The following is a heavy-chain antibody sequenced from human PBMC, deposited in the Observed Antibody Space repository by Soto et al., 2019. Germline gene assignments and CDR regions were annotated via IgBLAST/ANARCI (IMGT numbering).Heavy chain of an antibody. CDR1: GGSISSYY. Sequence: PSETLSLTCTVSGGSISSYYWSWIRQPPGKGLEWIGYIYYSGSTNYNPSLKSRVTISVDTSKNQFSLKLSSVTAADTAVYYCARGVYYYDSSGQTPFFDYWGQGTLVTVSS. V-gene: IGHV4-59*01. D-gene: IGHD3-22*01. CDR3: ARGVYYYDSSGQTPFFDY. CDR2: IYYSGST. J-gene: IGHJ4*02.